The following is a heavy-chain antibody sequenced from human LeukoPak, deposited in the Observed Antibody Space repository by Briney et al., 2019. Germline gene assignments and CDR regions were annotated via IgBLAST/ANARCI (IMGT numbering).Heavy chain of an antibody. Sequence: ASVKVSCKVSGYTLTELSMHWVRQAPGKGLEWMGGFDPEDGETIYAQKFQGRVTMTEDTSTDTAYMELSSLRSEDTAVYYCATVYYGSGQDAFDIWGQGTMVTVSS. CDR1: GYTLTELS. V-gene: IGHV1-24*01. J-gene: IGHJ3*02. D-gene: IGHD3-10*01. CDR3: ATVYYGSGQDAFDI. CDR2: FDPEDGET.